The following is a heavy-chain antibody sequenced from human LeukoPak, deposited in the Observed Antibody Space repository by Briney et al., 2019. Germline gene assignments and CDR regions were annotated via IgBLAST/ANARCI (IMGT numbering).Heavy chain of an antibody. CDR1: GGTFSSYA. Sequence: SVKVSCKASGGTFSSYAISWVRQAPGQGLEWMGGIIPIFGTANYAQKFQGRVTITADESTSTAYMELSSLRSEDTAVYYCAQEGIAVAAFDPWGQGTLVAVSS. D-gene: IGHD6-19*01. CDR3: AQEGIAVAAFDP. V-gene: IGHV1-69*13. J-gene: IGHJ5*02. CDR2: IIPIFGTA.